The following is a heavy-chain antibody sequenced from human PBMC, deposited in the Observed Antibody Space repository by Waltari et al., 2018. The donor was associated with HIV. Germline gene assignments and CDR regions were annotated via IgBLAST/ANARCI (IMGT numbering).Heavy chain of an antibody. CDR3: ARLYWGNKAFDI. Sequence: QVQLQQSGPGLVKPSQTLSLTCAISGDSVSGNSGAWNWIRQSPSRGLEWLGMTYYNSKWYNDYSLSVKSRISINPDTSNNQVSLQLNSVTPEDTAVYYCARLYWGNKAFDISGQGTMVTVSS. CDR1: GDSVSGNSGA. D-gene: IGHD3-16*01. V-gene: IGHV6-1*01. J-gene: IGHJ3*02. CDR2: TYYNSKWYN.